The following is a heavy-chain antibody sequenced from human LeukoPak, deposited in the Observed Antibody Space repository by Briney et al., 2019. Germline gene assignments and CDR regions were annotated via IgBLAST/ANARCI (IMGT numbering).Heavy chain of an antibody. CDR2: INPNSGGT. D-gene: IGHD1-26*01. CDR3: ARDRDSGSYYYIDY. CDR1: GYTFTGYY. J-gene: IGHJ4*02. Sequence: VASVKVSCKASGYTFTGYYMHWVRQAPGQGLEWMGWINPNSGGTNYAQKLQGWVTMTRDTSISAAYMELSRLRSDDTAVYYCARDRDSGSYYYIDYWGQGTLVTASS. V-gene: IGHV1-2*04.